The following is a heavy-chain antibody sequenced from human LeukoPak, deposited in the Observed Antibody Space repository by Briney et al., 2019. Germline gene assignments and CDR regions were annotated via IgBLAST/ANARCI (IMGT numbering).Heavy chain of an antibody. D-gene: IGHD3-3*01. CDR3: AREGNYDSLDY. J-gene: IGHJ4*02. CDR2: MNPNSGNT. Sequence: GASVKVSCKASGYTFTGYYMHWVRLATGQGLEWMGWMNPNSGNTGYAQNFQGRVTMTRNTSITTAYMELSSLRSEDTAVYYRAREGNYDSLDYWGQGTLVTVSS. V-gene: IGHV1-8*02. CDR1: GYTFTGYY.